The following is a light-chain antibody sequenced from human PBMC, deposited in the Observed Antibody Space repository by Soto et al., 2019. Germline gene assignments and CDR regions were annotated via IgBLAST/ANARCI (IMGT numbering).Light chain of an antibody. CDR1: QSISSW. CDR3: QQYNSYSGT. V-gene: IGKV1-5*03. CDR2: KAS. J-gene: IGKJ1*01. Sequence: DIQMTQSPSTLSASVGDRVTITCRASQSISSWLAWYQQTPGKAPKLLIYKASSLESGVPSRFSGGGSGTEFTLTISSLQPDDFATYYCQQYNSYSGTFGQGTKVEIK.